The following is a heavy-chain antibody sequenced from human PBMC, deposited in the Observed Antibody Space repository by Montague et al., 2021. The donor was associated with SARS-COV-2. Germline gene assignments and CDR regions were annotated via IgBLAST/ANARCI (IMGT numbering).Heavy chain of an antibody. Sequence: SLRLSCAASGFTVSSNYMGWVRQAPGKGLEWVSVIYSGGSTYYADSVKGRFTISRHNSKNTLYLLMNSLRAEDTAVYYCARDLTNGSGRSYYYYGMDVWGQGTTVTVSS. CDR1: GFTVSSNY. V-gene: IGHV3-53*04. D-gene: IGHD3-10*01. J-gene: IGHJ6*02. CDR2: IYSGGST. CDR3: ARDLTNGSGRSYYYYGMDV.